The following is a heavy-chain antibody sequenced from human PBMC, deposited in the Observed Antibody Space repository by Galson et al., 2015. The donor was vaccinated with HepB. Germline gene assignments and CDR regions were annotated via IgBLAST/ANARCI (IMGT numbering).Heavy chain of an antibody. J-gene: IGHJ4*02. Sequence: TCAVYGGSFSGYYWSWIRQPPGKGLEWIGEINHSGSTNYNPSLKSRVTISVDTSKNQFSLKLSSVTAADTAVYYCAGLYYYDSSGYRALDYWGQGTLVTVSS. CDR2: INHSGST. CDR1: GGSFSGYY. CDR3: AGLYYYDSSGYRALDY. D-gene: IGHD3-22*01. V-gene: IGHV4-34*01.